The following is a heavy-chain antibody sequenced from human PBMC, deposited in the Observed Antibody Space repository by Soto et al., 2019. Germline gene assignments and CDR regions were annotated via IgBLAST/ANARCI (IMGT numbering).Heavy chain of an antibody. CDR1: GFTFSSYA. CDR2: VSGSGGSA. D-gene: IGHD1-20*01. Sequence: EVQLLESGGGLVQPGGSLRLSCAASGFTFSSYAMSWVRQAPGKGLEWVSGVSGSGGSAYYADSVKGRFTISRDNSKNTQYLQMNSLRADDAAVYYCAKDYGAGITPYYFDYWGQGTLVTVSS. CDR3: AKDYGAGITPYYFDY. V-gene: IGHV3-23*01. J-gene: IGHJ4*02.